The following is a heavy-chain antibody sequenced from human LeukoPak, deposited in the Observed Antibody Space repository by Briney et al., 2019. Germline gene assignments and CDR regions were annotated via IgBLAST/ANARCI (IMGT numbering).Heavy chain of an antibody. CDR1: GGTFSSYA. J-gene: IGHJ5*02. CDR2: IIPIFGTA. Sequence: ASVKVSCKASGGTFSSYAISWVRQAPGQGLEWMGGIIPIFGTANYAQKFQGRVTITADKSTSTAYMELSSLRSEDTAVYYCASTPYYNNWFDPWGQGTLVTVSS. D-gene: IGHD1-26*01. CDR3: ASTPYYNNWFDP. V-gene: IGHV1-69*06.